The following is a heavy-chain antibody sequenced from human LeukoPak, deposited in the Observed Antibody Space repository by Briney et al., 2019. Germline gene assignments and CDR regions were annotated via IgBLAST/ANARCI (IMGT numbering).Heavy chain of an antibody. CDR3: ARGLYSSSWSPKGY. J-gene: IGHJ4*02. CDR1: GGTFSSYA. Sequence: ASVKVSCKASGGTFSSYAISWVRQAPGQGLEWMGWISAYNGNTNYAQKLQGRVTMTTDTSTSTAYMELSSLRSEDTAVYYCARGLYSSSWSPKGYWGQGTLVTVSS. V-gene: IGHV1-18*01. CDR2: ISAYNGNT. D-gene: IGHD6-13*01.